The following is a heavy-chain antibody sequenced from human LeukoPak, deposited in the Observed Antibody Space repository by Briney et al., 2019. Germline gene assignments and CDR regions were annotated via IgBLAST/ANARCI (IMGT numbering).Heavy chain of an antibody. CDR3: ARLSIAVAERLFDY. CDR2: IYPGDSDT. D-gene: IGHD6-19*01. Sequence: GGSLQISSQGSGYLFTSYWIGWVRPVPGKGLEGMGIIYPGDSDTRYSPSFQGQVTISADKSISTAYLQWSSLKASDTAMYYCARLSIAVAERLFDYWGQGTLVTVSS. CDR1: GYLFTSYW. V-gene: IGHV5-51*01. J-gene: IGHJ4*02.